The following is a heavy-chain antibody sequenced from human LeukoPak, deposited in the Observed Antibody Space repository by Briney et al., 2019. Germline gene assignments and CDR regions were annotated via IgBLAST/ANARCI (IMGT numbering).Heavy chain of an antibody. V-gene: IGHV3-48*01. CDR3: ARDGWFGDYNWFDP. J-gene: IGHJ5*02. CDR1: GFTFSSYS. D-gene: IGHD3-10*01. CDR2: ISSASNTI. Sequence: TGGSLRLSCAASGFTFSSYSMNWVRQAPGKGLEWVSYISSASNTIYYADSVKGRFTISRDNAKNLLYLQMNSLIAEDTAMYYCARDGWFGDYNWFDPWGQGTLVTVSS.